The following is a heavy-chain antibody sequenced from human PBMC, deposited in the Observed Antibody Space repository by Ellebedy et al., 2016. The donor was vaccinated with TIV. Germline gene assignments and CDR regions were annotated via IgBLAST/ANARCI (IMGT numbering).Heavy chain of an antibody. J-gene: IGHJ3*02. D-gene: IGHD3-22*01. Sequence: GESLKISCAASGFTFSSYGMHWVRQAPGKGLEWVAVIWYDGSNKYYADSVKGRFTISRDNSKNTLYLQMNSLRAEDTAVYYCARDSPLGEYYYDSSGYLGVDAFDIWGQGTMVTVSP. CDR2: IWYDGSNK. V-gene: IGHV3-33*08. CDR1: GFTFSSYG. CDR3: ARDSPLGEYYYDSSGYLGVDAFDI.